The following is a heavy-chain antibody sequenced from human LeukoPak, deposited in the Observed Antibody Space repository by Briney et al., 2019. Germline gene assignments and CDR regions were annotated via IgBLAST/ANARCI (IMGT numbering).Heavy chain of an antibody. CDR1: GFSFSSFW. J-gene: IGHJ4*02. CDR3: AKEARIVVVPAFFEY. Sequence: GGSLRLSCVASGFSFSSFWMTWVRQAPGKGLEWVASIKQHGSEKHYVDSVKGRFTISRDDARNSLYLQMNSLRDEDTAVYYCAKEARIVVVPAFFEYWGQGTLVTVSS. CDR2: IKQHGSEK. D-gene: IGHD2-2*01. V-gene: IGHV3-7*01.